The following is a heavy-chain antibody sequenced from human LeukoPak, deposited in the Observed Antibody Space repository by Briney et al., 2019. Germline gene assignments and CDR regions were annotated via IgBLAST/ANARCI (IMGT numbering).Heavy chain of an antibody. CDR3: AREYDESTTYYYYYYMDV. CDR1: GGSISSYY. CDR2: IYTSGST. Sequence: SETLSLTCAVSGGSISSYYWSWIRQPAGKGLEWIGRIYTSGSTNYNPSLKSRVTMSVDRSKNQFSLKLSSVTAADTAVYYCAREYDESTTYYYYYYMDVWGKGTTVTVSS. J-gene: IGHJ6*03. D-gene: IGHD4-11*01. V-gene: IGHV4-4*07.